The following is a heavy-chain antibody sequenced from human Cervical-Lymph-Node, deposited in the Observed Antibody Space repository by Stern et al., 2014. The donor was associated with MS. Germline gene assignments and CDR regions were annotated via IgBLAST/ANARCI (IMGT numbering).Heavy chain of an antibody. J-gene: IGHJ5*02. V-gene: IGHV5-51*01. CDR2: IYPGDSDI. CDR1: GYSFTSYW. CDR3: ARRLYYYAPFDP. D-gene: IGHD3-10*01. Sequence: EVQLVESGAEVEKPGESLKISWKGSGYSFTSYWIGWVRQMPGKGLEWMGMIYPGDSDIRYSPSFQGQVTISADKSISTAYLQWSSLKASDAAMYYCARRLYYYAPFDPWGQGTLVTVSS.